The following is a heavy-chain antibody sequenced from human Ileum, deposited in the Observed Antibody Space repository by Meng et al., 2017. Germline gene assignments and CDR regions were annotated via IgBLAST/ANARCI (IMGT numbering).Heavy chain of an antibody. CDR1: GSTVNNYA. V-gene: IGHV3-23*01. CDR2: ISGSGGSA. Sequence: GGSLRLSCAASGSTVNNYAMSWVRQAPGKGLEWVSTISGSGGSAYYADSVKGRFTISRDNSKNTLYLQMNSLRAEDTAVYYCARDRRPQYYFDYWGQGTLVTVSS. CDR3: ARDRRPQYYFDY. J-gene: IGHJ4*02.